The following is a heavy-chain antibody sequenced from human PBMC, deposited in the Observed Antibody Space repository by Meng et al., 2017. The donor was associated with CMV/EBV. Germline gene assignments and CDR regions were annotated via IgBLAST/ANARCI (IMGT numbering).Heavy chain of an antibody. CDR3: ARDLGWYNEVGATLAAGY. CDR2: IIPIFGTA. D-gene: IGHD1-26*01. Sequence: SVKVSCKAPGGTFSSYAISWVRQAPGQGLEWMGGIIPIFGTANYAQKFQGRVTITTDESTSTAYMELNSLRAEDTAVYYCARDLGWYNEVGATLAAGYWGQGTLVTVSS. V-gene: IGHV1-69*05. CDR1: GGTFSSYA. J-gene: IGHJ4*02.